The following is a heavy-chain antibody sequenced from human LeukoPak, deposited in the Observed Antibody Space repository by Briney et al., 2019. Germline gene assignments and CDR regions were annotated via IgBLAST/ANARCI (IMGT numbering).Heavy chain of an antibody. CDR1: GGSISSYY. V-gene: IGHV4-59*01. CDR2: IYYSGST. Sequence: SETLSLTCTVSGGSISSYYWSWIRQPPGKGLEWIGYIYYSGSTNYNPSLKSRVTISVDTSKNQFSLKLSSVTAADTAVYYCAGARYSSSWACDYWGQGTLVTVSS. CDR3: AGARYSSSWACDY. D-gene: IGHD6-13*01. J-gene: IGHJ4*02.